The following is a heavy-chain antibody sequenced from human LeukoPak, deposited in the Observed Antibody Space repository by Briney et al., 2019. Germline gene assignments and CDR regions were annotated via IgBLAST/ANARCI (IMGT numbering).Heavy chain of an antibody. V-gene: IGHV1-18*01. D-gene: IGHD4/OR15-4a*01. Sequence: ASVKVSCKASGYIFTNYGISWVRQAPGQGLEWMGWISTYSDMTNYAQRFQGRATMTKDTSTSTAYMELRGLGSDDTAVYYCARDRGWRFDDYDYPLRFWGQGILVTVSS. CDR3: ARDRGWRFDDYDYPLRF. CDR1: GYIFTNYG. J-gene: IGHJ4*02. CDR2: ISTYSDMT.